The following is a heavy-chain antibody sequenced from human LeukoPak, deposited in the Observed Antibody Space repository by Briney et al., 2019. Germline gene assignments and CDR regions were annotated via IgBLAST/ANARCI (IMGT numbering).Heavy chain of an antibody. CDR3: ARRRFVYDSSGYTRDDAFDV. D-gene: IGHD3-22*01. J-gene: IGHJ3*01. CDR1: GYRFSGYY. CDR2: INPNSGAT. V-gene: IGHV1-2*04. Sequence: ASVKVSCKTSGYRFSGYYMHWVRQAPGQGLEWMGWINPNSGATNYAQNFQGWVTMTRDTSVNTGYMELRRLTSDDTAVYYCARRRFVYDSSGYTRDDAFDVWGQGTMVTVSS.